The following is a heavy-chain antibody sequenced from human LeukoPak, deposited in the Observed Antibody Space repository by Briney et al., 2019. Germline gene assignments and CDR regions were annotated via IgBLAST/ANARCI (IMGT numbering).Heavy chain of an antibody. J-gene: IGHJ6*03. CDR2: INSDGSST. D-gene: IGHD2-2*01. Sequence: GGSLRLSCAASGFTFSSYWMHWVRQAPGKGLVWVSRINSDGSSTSYADSVKGRFTIPRDNAKNTLYLQMNSLRAEDTAVYYCARGDIVVVPAAHYYYMDVWGKGTTVTVSS. CDR1: GFTFSSYW. CDR3: ARGDIVVVPAAHYYYMDV. V-gene: IGHV3-74*01.